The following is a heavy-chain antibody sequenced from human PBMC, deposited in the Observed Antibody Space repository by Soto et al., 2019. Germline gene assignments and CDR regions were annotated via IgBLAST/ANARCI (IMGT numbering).Heavy chain of an antibody. CDR2: IIPIFGTA. CDR3: ARIKYCSSTSCYIPTYYYGMDV. Sequence: QVQLVQSGAEVKKPGSSVKVSCKASGGTFSSYAISWVRQAPGQGLEWMGGIIPIFGTANYAQKVQGRVTITADESTSTAYMELSSMRSEDTAVYYCARIKYCSSTSCYIPTYYYGMDVWGQGTTVTVSS. CDR1: GGTFSSYA. V-gene: IGHV1-69*01. J-gene: IGHJ6*02. D-gene: IGHD2-2*02.